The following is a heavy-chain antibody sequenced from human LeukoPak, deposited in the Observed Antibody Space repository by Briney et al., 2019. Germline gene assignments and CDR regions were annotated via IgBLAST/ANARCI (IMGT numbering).Heavy chain of an antibody. V-gene: IGHV4-39*01. J-gene: IGHJ4*02. CDR2: IYYTGNT. D-gene: IGHD3/OR15-3a*01. CDR1: GVSISSSNSY. Sequence: SETLSLTCTVSGVSISSSNSYWGWIRQPTGKGLEWIGSIYYTGNTYYNASLKSRVTISIDTSKNQISLRLTSVTATDTAMYYCARQTGSGLFTLPGGQGTLVTVSS. CDR3: ARQTGSGLFTLP.